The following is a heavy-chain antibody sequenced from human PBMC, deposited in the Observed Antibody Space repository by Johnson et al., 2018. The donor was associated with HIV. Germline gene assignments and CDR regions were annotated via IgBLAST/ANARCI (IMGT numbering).Heavy chain of an antibody. V-gene: IGHV3-64*01. J-gene: IGHJ3*02. Sequence: QLVESGGGLVQPGGSLRLSCAASGFTFNNYAIHWVRQAPGKGLEYVSGISSNGDTTYYAKSVKGRFTISRDNSKKTVYLQMGSLRPEDMTVYYCARLRGGFDIWGQGTLVTVSS. CDR2: ISSNGDTT. CDR1: GFTFNNYA. CDR3: ARLRGGFDI. D-gene: IGHD3-10*01.